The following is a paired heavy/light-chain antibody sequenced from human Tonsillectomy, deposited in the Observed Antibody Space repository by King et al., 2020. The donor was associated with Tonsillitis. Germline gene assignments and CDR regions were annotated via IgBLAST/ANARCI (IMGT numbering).Heavy chain of an antibody. D-gene: IGHD2-21*02. CDR3: GSQNCGGDCYSAGTPEYSQD. CDR1: GGTFSTLT. Sequence: QVQLVQSGAELKRPGSSVKVSCKASGGTFSTLTFSWVRQAPGQGLEWIGGIIPIFGTAHFAQTFQGRVTMTADESTSTTYMELSSLTSEDTAVYYCGSQNCGGDCYSAGTPEYSQDWGQGTLVTVSS. CDR2: IIPIFGTA. J-gene: IGHJ1*01. V-gene: IGHV1-69*01.
Light chain of an antibody. CDR3: ASWDDRLSGVV. CDR2: WND. CDR1: HSNIGSNN. V-gene: IGLV1-47*01. Sequence: QSVLTQPPSASGTPGQRVTISCSGSHSNIGSNNVYWYQQFPGTAPKLLIFWNDQRPSGVPDRFSGSKSDTSASLAISGLRSEDEADYYCASWDDRLSGVVFGGGTKLTVL. J-gene: IGLJ3*02.